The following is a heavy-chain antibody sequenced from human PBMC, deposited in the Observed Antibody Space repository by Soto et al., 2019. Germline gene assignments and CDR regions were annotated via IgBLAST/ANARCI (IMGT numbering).Heavy chain of an antibody. J-gene: IGHJ4*02. Sequence: SGPTLVNPTQTITLTCTCSGFSLSTSGVCVSWIRQPPGKALEWLARIDWDDDKYYSTSLKTRLTISKDTSKNQVVLTMTNMDPVDTATYYCARTSAWIDYLSLDYCRQGSVVTVSS. V-gene: IGHV2-70*11. CDR1: GFSLSTSGVC. D-gene: IGHD3-16*01. CDR2: IDWDDDK. CDR3: ARTSAWIDYLSLDY.